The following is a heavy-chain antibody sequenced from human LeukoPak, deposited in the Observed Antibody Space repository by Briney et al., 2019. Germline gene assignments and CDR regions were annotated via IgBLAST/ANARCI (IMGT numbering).Heavy chain of an antibody. CDR1: GDSISDSY. CDR3: VLAPNSNWFDF. Sequence: PSETLSLTCSVSGDSISDSYWNWIRQSPEKGLEWIGNIHYSGSSVYNPSLRSRVSMSIDRSLKQFFLKLTSVTAADTALYYCVLAPNSNWFDFWGQGILVTVSS. D-gene: IGHD2-15*01. CDR2: IHYSGSS. J-gene: IGHJ4*02. V-gene: IGHV4-59*08.